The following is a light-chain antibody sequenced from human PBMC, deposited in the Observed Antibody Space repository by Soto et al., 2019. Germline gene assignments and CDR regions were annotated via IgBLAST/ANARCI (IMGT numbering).Light chain of an antibody. CDR2: EGV. V-gene: IGLV2-8*01. Sequence: QSVLTQAPCAPGSPGQSVTISCTGTKNDIGVYDFVSWYQHHPGKAPRLIIYEGVQRPSGVPDRFSGSNSGNTASLTVSGLQAADEADYFCKSYAGSNTYVLGSGTKVTVL. J-gene: IGLJ1*01. CDR1: KNDIGVYDF. CDR3: KSYAGSNTYV.